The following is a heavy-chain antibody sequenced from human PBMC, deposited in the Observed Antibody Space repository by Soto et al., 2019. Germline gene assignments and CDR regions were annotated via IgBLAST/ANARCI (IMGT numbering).Heavy chain of an antibody. CDR2: TNAGNGNT. CDR1: GYTFTSYA. Sequence: ASVKVSCKASGYTFTSYAMHWVRQAPGQRLEWMGWTNAGNGNTKYSQKFQGRVTITRGTSASTAYMELSSLRSEDTAVYYCARGYYDSSGWRYYYGMDVWGQGTTVTVSS. CDR3: ARGYYDSSGWRYYYGMDV. J-gene: IGHJ6*02. D-gene: IGHD3-22*01. V-gene: IGHV1-3*01.